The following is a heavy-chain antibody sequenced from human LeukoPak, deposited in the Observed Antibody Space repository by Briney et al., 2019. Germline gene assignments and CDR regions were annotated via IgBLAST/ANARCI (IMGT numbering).Heavy chain of an antibody. J-gene: IGHJ4*02. CDR3: ARGDELRYFDWLSNFDY. V-gene: IGHV3-7*01. Sequence: GGSLRLSCAASGFTFSSYWMSWVRQAPGKGLEWEANIKQDGSEKYYVDSVKGRFTISRDNAKNSLYLQMNSLRAEDTAVYYCARGDELRYFDWLSNFDYWGQGTLVTVSS. CDR2: IKQDGSEK. D-gene: IGHD3-9*01. CDR1: GFTFSSYW.